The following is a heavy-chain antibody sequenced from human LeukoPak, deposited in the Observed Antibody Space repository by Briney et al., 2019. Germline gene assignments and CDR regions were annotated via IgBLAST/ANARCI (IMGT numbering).Heavy chain of an antibody. D-gene: IGHD2-15*01. CDR3: ARGPLVVAATNYYYGMDV. J-gene: IGHJ6*02. CDR2: INHSGST. V-gene: IGHV4-34*01. CDR1: GGCFSGYY. Sequence: PSETLSLTCAVYGGCFSGYYWSWIRQPPGKGLEWIGEINHSGSTNYNPSLKSRVTISVDTSKNQFSLKPSSVTAADTAVYYCARGPLVVAATNYYYGMDVWGQGTTVTVSS.